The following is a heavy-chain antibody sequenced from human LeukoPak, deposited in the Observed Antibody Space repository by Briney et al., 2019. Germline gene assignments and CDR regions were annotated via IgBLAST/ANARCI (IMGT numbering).Heavy chain of an antibody. CDR3: ASHSWNYGGNSFDY. V-gene: IGHV3-66*01. D-gene: IGHD4-23*01. CDR2: IYSGGST. CDR1: GFTVSSNY. J-gene: IGHJ4*02. Sequence: GGSLRLSCAASGFTVSSNYMSWVRQAPGKGLEWVSVIYSGGSTYYADSVKGRFTISRDNSKNTLYLQMNSLRAEDTAAYYCASHSWNYGGNSFDYWGQGTLVTVSS.